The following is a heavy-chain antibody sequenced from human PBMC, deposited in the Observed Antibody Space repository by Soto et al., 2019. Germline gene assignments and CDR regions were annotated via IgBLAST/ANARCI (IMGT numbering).Heavy chain of an antibody. CDR2: LVVGSGNT. J-gene: IGHJ4*02. CDR1: GFMFTSSA. V-gene: IGHV1-58*01. CDR3: AAVPVLQFLNCFPAYFDT. Sequence: SVKVSCKTSGFMFTSSAVQWVRQARGQRLEWIGWLVVGSGNTHYAQHFQERVTLTRDMSTGTAYMELSSLRSEDTAVYYCAAVPVLQFLNCFPAYFDTWGQETLVTVSS. D-gene: IGHD3-3*01.